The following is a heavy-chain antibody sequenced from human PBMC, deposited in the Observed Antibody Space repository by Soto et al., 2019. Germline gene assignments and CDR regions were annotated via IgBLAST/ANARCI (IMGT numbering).Heavy chain of an antibody. V-gene: IGHV4-4*07. Sequence: SETLSLTCTVSGGSISSYYWSWIRQPAGKGLEWIGRIYTSGSTNYNPSLKSRLTMSVDTSKNQFSLKLSSVTAADTAVYYCARDLARYCTNGVCRSNWFDPWGQGTLVTVSS. CDR3: ARDLARYCTNGVCRSNWFDP. D-gene: IGHD2-8*01. CDR2: IYTSGST. J-gene: IGHJ5*02. CDR1: GGSISSYY.